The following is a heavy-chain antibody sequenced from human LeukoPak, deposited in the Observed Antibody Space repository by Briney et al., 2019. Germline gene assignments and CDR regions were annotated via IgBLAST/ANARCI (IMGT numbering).Heavy chain of an antibody. CDR2: ISSSSSYI. CDR1: GFTFSNFW. V-gene: IGHV3-21*01. CDR3: ARDGGVDTAMVYYYYYGMDV. J-gene: IGHJ6*02. Sequence: PGGSLRLSCAASGFTFSNFWMNWVRQAPGKGLEWVSSISSSSSYIYYADSVKGRFTISRDNAKNSLYLQMNSLRAEDTAVYYCARDGGVDTAMVYYYYYGMDVWGQGTTVTVSS. D-gene: IGHD5-18*01.